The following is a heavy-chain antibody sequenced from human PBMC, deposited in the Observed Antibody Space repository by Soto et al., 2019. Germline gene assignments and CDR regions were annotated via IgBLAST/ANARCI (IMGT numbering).Heavy chain of an antibody. CDR3: ARAEGGLELRFFEWPPYYYYGMDV. Sequence: PGESLKISCKGSGYSFTSYWIGWVRQMPGKGLEWMGIIYPGDSDTRYSPSFQGQVTISADKSISTAYLQWSSLKASDTAMYYCARAEGGLELRFFEWPPYYYYGMDVWGQGTMVTVSS. D-gene: IGHD3-3*01. CDR1: GYSFTSYW. CDR2: IYPGDSDT. V-gene: IGHV5-51*01. J-gene: IGHJ6*02.